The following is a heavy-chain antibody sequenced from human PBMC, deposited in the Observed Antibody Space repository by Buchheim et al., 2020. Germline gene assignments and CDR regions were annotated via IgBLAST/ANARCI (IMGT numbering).Heavy chain of an antibody. CDR1: GFTFSSYG. J-gene: IGHJ6*02. Sequence: QVQLVESGGGVVQPGRSLRLSCAASGFTFSSYGMHWVRQAPGKGLEWVAVISYDGSNKYYADSVKGRFTISRDNSKNTLYLQMNSLRAEDTAVYYCAKDHVVVTHIHRGRYYYGMDVWGQGTT. V-gene: IGHV3-30*18. D-gene: IGHD2-21*02. CDR3: AKDHVVVTHIHRGRYYYGMDV. CDR2: ISYDGSNK.